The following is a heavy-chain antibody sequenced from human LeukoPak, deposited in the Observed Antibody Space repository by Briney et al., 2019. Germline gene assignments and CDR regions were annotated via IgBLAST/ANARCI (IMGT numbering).Heavy chain of an antibody. D-gene: IGHD5-12*01. Sequence: GGSLRLSCAASGFTFSSYVMSWVRQPPGMGLEWVSSLSGSGDSTYYADSVKGRFTISRDNSKNTLFLQMNSLRAEDTAIYYCAKDTRLRFYDSWGQGTLVTVSS. CDR2: LSGSGDST. V-gene: IGHV3-23*01. J-gene: IGHJ4*02. CDR1: GFTFSSYV. CDR3: AKDTRLRFYDS.